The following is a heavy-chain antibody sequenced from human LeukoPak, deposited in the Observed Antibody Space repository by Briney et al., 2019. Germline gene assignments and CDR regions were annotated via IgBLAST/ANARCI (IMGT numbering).Heavy chain of an antibody. D-gene: IGHD2-15*01. CDR3: ARSLLQYCSGGSCYSDYYYYYGMDV. CDR2: ISSSGSTI. J-gene: IGHJ6*02. CDR1: GLTFSSYE. Sequence: GGSLRLSCAASGLTFSSYEMNCVRQAPGKGLERVSYISSSGSTIYYADSVKGRFTISRDNAKNSLYLQMNSLRAEDTAVCYCARSLLQYCSGGSCYSDYYYYYGMDVWGQGTTVTVSS. V-gene: IGHV3-48*03.